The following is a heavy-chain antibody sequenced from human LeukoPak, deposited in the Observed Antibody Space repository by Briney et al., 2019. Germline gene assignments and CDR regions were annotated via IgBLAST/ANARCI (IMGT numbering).Heavy chain of an antibody. CDR1: GFTFSNAW. CDR3: TTGYGDYMLFYYYYYMDV. D-gene: IGHD4-17*01. V-gene: IGHV3-15*01. CDR2: IKSKTDGGTT. J-gene: IGHJ6*03. Sequence: NPGGSLRLSCAASGFTFSNAWMSWVRQAPGKGLEWVGRIKSKTDGGTTDYAAPVKGRFTISRDDTKNTLYLQMNSLKTEDTAAYYCTTGYGDYMLFYYYYYMDVWGKGTTVTVSS.